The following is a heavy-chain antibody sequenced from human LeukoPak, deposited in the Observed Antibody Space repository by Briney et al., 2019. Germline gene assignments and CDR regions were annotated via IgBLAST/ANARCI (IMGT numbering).Heavy chain of an antibody. CDR1: GFTFSSYA. V-gene: IGHV3-30-3*01. CDR3: ARDGRYNRNLYYFDY. Sequence: GGSLRLSCAASGFTFSSYAMHWVRQAPGKGLEWVAVISYDGSNKYYADSVKGRFTISRDNSKNTLYLQMNSLRAEDTAVYYCARDGRYNRNLYYFDYWGQGTLATVSS. CDR2: ISYDGSNK. D-gene: IGHD1-14*01. J-gene: IGHJ4*02.